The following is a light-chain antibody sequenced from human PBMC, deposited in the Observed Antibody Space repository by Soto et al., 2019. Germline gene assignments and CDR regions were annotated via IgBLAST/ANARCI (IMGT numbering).Light chain of an antibody. V-gene: IGKV1-39*01. CDR2: AAS. CDR3: QQSYSTPYT. J-gene: IGKJ2*01. CDR1: QSISSD. Sequence: DIQMTQSPSSLSASVGDRVTITCRASQSISSDLNWYQQKPGKAPKLLIYAASSLQSGVPSRFSGSGSGTDFPLTISSLQHEDFATYYCQQSYSTPYTFGQGTKLEIK.